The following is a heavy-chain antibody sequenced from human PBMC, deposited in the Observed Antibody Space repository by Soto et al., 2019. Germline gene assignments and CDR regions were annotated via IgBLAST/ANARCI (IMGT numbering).Heavy chain of an antibody. CDR3: ARDGTSENFDY. Sequence: GGSLRLSCAASGFTVSSNYMSWVRQAPGKGLEWVSVIYSGGSTYYADSVKGRFTISRDNSKNTLYLQMNSLRAEDTAVYYCARDGTSENFDYWGQGTLVTVSS. V-gene: IGHV3-66*01. J-gene: IGHJ4*02. CDR2: IYSGGST. CDR1: GFTVSSNY. D-gene: IGHD1-26*01.